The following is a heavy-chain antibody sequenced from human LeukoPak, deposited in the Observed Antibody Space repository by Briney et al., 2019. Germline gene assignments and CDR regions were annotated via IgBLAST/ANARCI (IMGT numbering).Heavy chain of an antibody. CDR3: VRGFYGGNPLDALDI. Sequence: PGGSLRLSCAASGFPLSSYSINWVRQAPGRGLEWVSYINIDSITVNYADSVKGRFTISRDNAKNSLYLQINSLRDEDTAVYYCVRGFYGGNPLDALDIWGQGTMVTVSS. D-gene: IGHD4-23*01. V-gene: IGHV3-48*02. J-gene: IGHJ3*02. CDR2: INIDSITV. CDR1: GFPLSSYS.